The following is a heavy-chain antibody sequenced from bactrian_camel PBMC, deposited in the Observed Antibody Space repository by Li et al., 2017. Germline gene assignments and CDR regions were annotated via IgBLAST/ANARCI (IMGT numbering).Heavy chain of an antibody. V-gene: IGHV3S40*01. CDR1: GPTLSRYD. D-gene: IGHD2*01. J-gene: IGHJ7*01. Sequence: DVQLVESGGGSVQSGGSLRPSCAASGPTLSRYDMSWVRQAPGKGLEWVSAINSGGGTTYYADSVKGRFTISRDNAKNTVYLQLNSLQTGDMAVYYCCRALEDYYTPYYYGMDNWGKGTQVTVS. CDR2: INSGGGTT.